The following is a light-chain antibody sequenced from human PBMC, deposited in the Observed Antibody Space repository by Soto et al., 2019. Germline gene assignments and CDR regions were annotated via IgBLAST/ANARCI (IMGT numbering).Light chain of an antibody. J-gene: IGKJ2*01. CDR3: QQANSVPYT. V-gene: IGKV1-12*01. Sequence: DIQRTQSPSSVSASEGDRVTLTGRARQAVSSWLAWYQQKPGKSPTLLIYAASTLQSGVPSRFSGSGSGTEFTLTISSLQPEDFATYYCQQANSVPYTFGQGTKLEIK. CDR2: AAS. CDR1: QAVSSW.